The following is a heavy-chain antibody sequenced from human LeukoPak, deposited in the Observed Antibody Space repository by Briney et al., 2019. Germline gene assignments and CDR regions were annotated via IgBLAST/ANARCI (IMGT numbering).Heavy chain of an antibody. CDR1: GFTFTNYG. D-gene: IGHD3-3*01. Sequence: GGSLRLSCAASGFTFTNYGIHWVRQAPDKGLEWVAGISYDGSNKYYADSVKGRFTISRDNSKKTVSLQMNSLRAEDTAVYYCARLGSEWSYDYWGQGTLVTVSS. CDR2: ISYDGSNK. CDR3: ARLGSEWSYDY. J-gene: IGHJ4*02. V-gene: IGHV3-30*03.